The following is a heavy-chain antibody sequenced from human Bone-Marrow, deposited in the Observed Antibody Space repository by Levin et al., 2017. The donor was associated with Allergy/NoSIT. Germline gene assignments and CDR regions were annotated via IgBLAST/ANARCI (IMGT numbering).Heavy chain of an antibody. V-gene: IGHV4-59*01. D-gene: IGHD6-6*01. J-gene: IGHJ6*02. CDR3: AREGSSGGYYYYYAVDV. Sequence: SCIVSGGSISSYYWSWIRQPPGKGLEWIGDIYYRGDTNYNPSLKSRVTISLDTSKNQFSLTLSSVTAADTAFYYCAREGSSGGYYYYYAVDVWGQGTTVTVSS. CDR2: IYYRGDT. CDR1: GGSISSYY.